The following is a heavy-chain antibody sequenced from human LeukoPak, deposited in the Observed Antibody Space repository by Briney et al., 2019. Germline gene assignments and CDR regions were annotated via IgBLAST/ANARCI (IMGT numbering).Heavy chain of an antibody. D-gene: IGHD1-26*01. J-gene: IGHJ4*02. V-gene: IGHV4-39*07. Sequence: SETLSLTCTVSGGSISSSSYYWGWIRQPPGKGLEWIGSIYYSGSTYYNASLKSRVTISVDTSKNQFSLKLSSVTAADTAVYYCASKGGALVECWSQGTLVTVSS. CDR2: IYYSGST. CDR3: ASKGGALVEC. CDR1: GGSISSSSYY.